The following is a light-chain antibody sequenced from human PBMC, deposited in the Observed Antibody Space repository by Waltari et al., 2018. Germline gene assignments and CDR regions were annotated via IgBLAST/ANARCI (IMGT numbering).Light chain of an antibody. J-gene: IGKJ2*01. V-gene: IGKV1-5*03. CDR3: QQYNSYSPT. CDR2: KAS. CDR1: QTITYS. Sequence: DIQMTQSPSTLSASVGDTVTITCRASQTITYSLTWYQHKPGKAPKLLIYKASSLDSGVPSSISVSGYGTEFTLTIINLQPDDFATYYCQQYNSYSPTFGQGTKLEIK.